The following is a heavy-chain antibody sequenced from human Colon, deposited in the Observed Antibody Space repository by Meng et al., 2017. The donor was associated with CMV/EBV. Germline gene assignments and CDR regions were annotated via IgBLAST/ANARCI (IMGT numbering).Heavy chain of an antibody. CDR1: GYTFSDYH. CDR2: INSNSGAT. Sequence: QVQLEQSGAEVKKPGASVKVSCKTSGYTFSDYHIHWVRQAPGQGLEWMGWINSNSGATDYAQKFQGRFTMTRDTSITTVYMELSSLRSDDTAVYYCARDPSGSRVPFDYWGQGSLVTVSS. D-gene: IGHD1-26*01. V-gene: IGHV1-2*02. J-gene: IGHJ4*02. CDR3: ARDPSGSRVPFDY.